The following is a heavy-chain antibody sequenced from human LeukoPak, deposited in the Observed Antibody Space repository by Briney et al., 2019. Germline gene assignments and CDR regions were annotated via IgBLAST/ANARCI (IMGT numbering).Heavy chain of an antibody. CDR3: AKLVQWKEGDY. D-gene: IGHD6-19*01. V-gene: IGHV3-21*04. Sequence: GGSLRLSXAASGFTFSSYSMNWVRQAPGKGLEWVSPISSSSSYIYYADSVKGRFTISRDNAKNSLYLQMNSLRAEGTAVYYCAKLVQWKEGDYWGQGTLVTVSS. J-gene: IGHJ4*02. CDR1: GFTFSSYS. CDR2: ISSSSSYI.